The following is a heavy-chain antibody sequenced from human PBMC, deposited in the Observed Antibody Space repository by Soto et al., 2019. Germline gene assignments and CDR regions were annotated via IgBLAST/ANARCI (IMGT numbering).Heavy chain of an antibody. CDR3: ARNVDPAMVTGGAFDI. CDR1: GGSISSGGYY. CDR2: IYYSGST. Sequence: QVQLQESGPGLVKPSQTLSLTCTVSGGSISSGGYYWSWIRQHPGKGLEWIGYIYYSGSTYYNPSLKSLVTISADTSKPQFSLQLRAVTAADTAVYYCARNVDPAMVTGGAFDIWGQGTMVTVSS. V-gene: IGHV4-31*01. D-gene: IGHD5-18*01. J-gene: IGHJ3*02.